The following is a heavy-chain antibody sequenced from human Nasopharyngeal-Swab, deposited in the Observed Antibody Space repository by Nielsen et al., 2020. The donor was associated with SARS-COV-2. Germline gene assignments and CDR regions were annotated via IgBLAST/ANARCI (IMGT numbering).Heavy chain of an antibody. J-gene: IGHJ2*01. CDR3: ASRLLWFGELSWYFDL. CDR2: IYYSGST. D-gene: IGHD3-10*01. V-gene: IGHV4-59*12. Sequence: ETLSLTCTVSGGSISSYYWSWIRQPPGKGLEWIGYIYYSGSTNYNPSLKSRVTISVDTSKNQFSLKLSSVTAADTAVYYCASRLLWFGELSWYFDLWGRGTLVTVSS. CDR1: GGSISSYY.